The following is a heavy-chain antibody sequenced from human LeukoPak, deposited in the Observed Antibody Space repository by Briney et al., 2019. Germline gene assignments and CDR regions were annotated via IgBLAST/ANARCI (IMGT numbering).Heavy chain of an antibody. D-gene: IGHD5-18*01. CDR3: ARDSNTAMVFFDY. CDR1: GFTFSSSW. Sequence: GGSLRLSCAASGFTFSSSWMSWVRQAPGKGLEWVTNIKPDGSEKYYVDSVKGRFTISRDNAKNSLYLQMNSLRAEDTAVYYCARDSNTAMVFFDYWGQGTLVTVSS. CDR2: IKPDGSEK. V-gene: IGHV3-7*01. J-gene: IGHJ4*02.